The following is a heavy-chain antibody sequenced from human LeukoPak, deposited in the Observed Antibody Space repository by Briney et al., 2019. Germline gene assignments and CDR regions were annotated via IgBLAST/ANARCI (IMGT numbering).Heavy chain of an antibody. Sequence: SQTLSLTCAISGDSVSSYSAAWNWIRQSPSRGLEWLGRTYYRSKWFKDYAASVKSRITINPDTSKNQFSLQMNSVTPEDTAVYYCARDRIAVAATSWDAFDIWGQGTMVTVSS. V-gene: IGHV6-1*01. CDR1: GDSVSSYSAA. D-gene: IGHD6-19*01. J-gene: IGHJ3*02. CDR2: TYYRSKWFK. CDR3: ARDRIAVAATSWDAFDI.